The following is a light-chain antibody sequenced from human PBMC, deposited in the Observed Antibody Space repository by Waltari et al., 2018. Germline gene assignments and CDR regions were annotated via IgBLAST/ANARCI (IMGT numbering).Light chain of an antibody. V-gene: IGKV1-39*01. CDR3: QQSYSAPLT. CDR1: QTISNY. CDR2: GAS. J-gene: IGKJ4*01. Sequence: DIHMTQSPSSLSASVGDRVTVTCRASQTISNYLNWYQQRPGKAPKLLVYGASSLQSGVPSRFSGRGSGTDFTLTISSLQPEDFATYYCQQSYSAPLTFGGGTKVEIE.